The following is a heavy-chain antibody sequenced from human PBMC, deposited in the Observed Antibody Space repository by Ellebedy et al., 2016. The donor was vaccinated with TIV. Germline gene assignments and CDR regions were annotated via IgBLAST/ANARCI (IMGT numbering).Heavy chain of an antibody. Sequence: AASVKVSCKASAYSFASHGISWVRQAPGQGPEWMGAISVNTGKTDYAPKLQGRVTMTTDTSTNTAYMELRSLRSDDTGIYYCATSAHFVAGGRADYWGQGTLVTVSS. D-gene: IGHD3-3*02. J-gene: IGHJ4*02. V-gene: IGHV1-18*01. CDR3: ATSAHFVAGGRADY. CDR2: ISVNTGKT. CDR1: AYSFASHG.